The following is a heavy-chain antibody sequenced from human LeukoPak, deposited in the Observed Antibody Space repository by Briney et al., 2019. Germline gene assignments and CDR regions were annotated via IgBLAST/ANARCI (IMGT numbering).Heavy chain of an antibody. CDR2: XSYDGSNK. CDR1: GFTFSSYA. Sequence: HPGRSLRLSCAASGFTFSSYAMHWVRQAPGKGXXXXXXXSYDGSNKYYADSVKGRFTISRDNSKNTLYLQMNSLRAEDAAVYYCARGKGYSYGYWFDPWGQGTLVTVSS. J-gene: IGHJ5*02. D-gene: IGHD5-18*01. CDR3: ARGKGYSYGYWFDP. V-gene: IGHV3-30-3*01.